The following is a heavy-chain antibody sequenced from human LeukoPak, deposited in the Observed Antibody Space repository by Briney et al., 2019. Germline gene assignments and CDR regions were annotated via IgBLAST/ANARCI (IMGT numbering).Heavy chain of an antibody. V-gene: IGHV4-61*02. CDR2: IYTSGST. CDR1: SGSISSGSYY. D-gene: IGHD6-13*01. J-gene: IGHJ4*02. Sequence: SETLSLTCTVSSGSISSGSYYWSWIRQPAGKGLEWIGRIYTSGSTNYNPSLKSRVTISVDTSKNQFSLKLSSVTAADTAVYYCARRTAAGKGAFDYWGQGTLVTVSS. CDR3: ARRTAAGKGAFDY.